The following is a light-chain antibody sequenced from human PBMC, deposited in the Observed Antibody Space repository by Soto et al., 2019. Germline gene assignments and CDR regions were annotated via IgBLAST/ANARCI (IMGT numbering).Light chain of an antibody. CDR1: QSVSSSY. Sequence: EIVLTQSPGTLSLSPGERATLSCRASQSVSSSYLAWYQQKPGQAPRLLIYGASSRATGIPDRCSGSGSGTDFTLTISRLEPEDLAVYYCQQYGSSPLTFGPGTKVDIK. J-gene: IGKJ3*01. CDR2: GAS. CDR3: QQYGSSPLT. V-gene: IGKV3-20*01.